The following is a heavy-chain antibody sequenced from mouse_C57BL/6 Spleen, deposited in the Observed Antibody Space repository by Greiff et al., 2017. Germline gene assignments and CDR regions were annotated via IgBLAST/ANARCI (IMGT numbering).Heavy chain of an antibody. CDR1: GFSLTRYG. J-gene: IGHJ4*01. V-gene: IGHV2-2*01. CDR3: ARNKERARDY. CDR2: IWSGGST. Sequence: VQVVESGPGLVQPSQSLSITCTVSGFSLTRYGVHWVRQSPGKGLEWLGVIWSGGSTDYNAAFIPRLGISTDNSKSQVCMRMNSLQADDAAIYYCARNKERARDYWGQGTSVTVSS.